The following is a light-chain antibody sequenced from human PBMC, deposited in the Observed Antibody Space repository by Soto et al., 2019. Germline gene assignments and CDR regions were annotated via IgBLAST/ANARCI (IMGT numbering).Light chain of an antibody. CDR3: QSYDSSLSNLVV. V-gene: IGLV1-47*01. CDR2: RNN. CDR1: SSNIGSNY. J-gene: IGLJ2*01. Sequence: QSVLTQPPSASGTPGQRVTISCSGSSSNIGSNYVYWYQQLPGTAPKLLIYRNNQRPSGVPDRFSGSKSGTSASLAITGLPSEDEGDYYCQSYDSSLSNLVVFGGGTKLTVL.